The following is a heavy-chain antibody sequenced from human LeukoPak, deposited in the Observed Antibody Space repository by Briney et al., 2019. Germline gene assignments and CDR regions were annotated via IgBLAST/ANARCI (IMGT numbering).Heavy chain of an antibody. J-gene: IGHJ3*02. CDR3: ARGGDYVWGSYRYDAFDI. CDR2: ISCSSSYI. D-gene: IGHD3-16*02. V-gene: IGHV3-21*01. CDR1: GFTFSSYT. Sequence: PGGSLRLSCAASGFTFSSYTMNWVRQAPGKGLEWVSSISCSSSYIYYADSVKGRFTISRDNAKNSLYLQMNSLRAEDTAVYYCARGGDYVWGSYRYDAFDIWGQGTMVTVSS.